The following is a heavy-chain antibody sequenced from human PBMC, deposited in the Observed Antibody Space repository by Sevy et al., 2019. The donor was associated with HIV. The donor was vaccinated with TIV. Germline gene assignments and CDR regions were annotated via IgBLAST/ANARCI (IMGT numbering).Heavy chain of an antibody. CDR1: GFTFSTYD. CDR3: ARACAVAGGKSGPIDAFDI. Sequence: GGSLRLSCVASGFTFSTYDMHWVRQVTGKGLEWVSGIGTLTDTYYPDSVKGRFIISRENAKNSLYLQMNSLRAGDTAVYYCARACAVAGGKSGPIDAFDIWGQGTLVTVSS. V-gene: IGHV3-13*01. CDR2: IGTLTDT. D-gene: IGHD6-13*01. J-gene: IGHJ3*02.